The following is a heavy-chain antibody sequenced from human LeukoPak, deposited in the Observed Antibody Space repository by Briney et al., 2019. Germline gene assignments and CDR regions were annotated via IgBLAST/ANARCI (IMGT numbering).Heavy chain of an antibody. Sequence: KPSETLSLTCTVSGGSISSSSYYWGWIRQPPGKGLEWIGSNYYSGSTYYNPSLKSRVTISVDTSKNQFSLKLSSVTAADTAVYYCARHVLTAGTDYWGQGTLVTVSS. D-gene: IGHD7-27*01. CDR1: GGSISSSSYY. CDR3: ARHVLTAGTDY. J-gene: IGHJ4*02. V-gene: IGHV4-39*01. CDR2: NYYSGST.